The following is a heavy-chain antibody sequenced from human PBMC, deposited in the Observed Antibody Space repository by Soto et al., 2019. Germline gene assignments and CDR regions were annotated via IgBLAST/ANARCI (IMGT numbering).Heavy chain of an antibody. Sequence: SETLSLTCTVSGGSVSSGSYYWSWIRQPPGKGLEWIGYIYYSGSTNYNPSLKSRVTISVDTSKNQFSLKLSSVTAADTAVYYCARTALVAARPLDPWGQGTLVTVS. V-gene: IGHV4-61*01. CDR3: ARTALVAARPLDP. J-gene: IGHJ5*02. CDR1: GGSVSSGSYY. CDR2: IYYSGST. D-gene: IGHD6-6*01.